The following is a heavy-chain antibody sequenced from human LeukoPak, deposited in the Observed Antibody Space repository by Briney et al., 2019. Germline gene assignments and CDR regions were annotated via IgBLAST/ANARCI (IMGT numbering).Heavy chain of an antibody. CDR1: GLTFSSYA. D-gene: IGHD1-26*01. V-gene: IGHV3-9*01. Sequence: GGSLRLSCAAAGLTFSSYAMNWVRQAPGKGLEWVSDISWNSGSIGYADSVKGRFTISRDNAKNSLYLQMNSLRAEDTALYYCAKDGSYLSYYYYYMDVWGKGTTVTVSS. J-gene: IGHJ6*03. CDR3: AKDGSYLSYYYYYMDV. CDR2: ISWNSGSI.